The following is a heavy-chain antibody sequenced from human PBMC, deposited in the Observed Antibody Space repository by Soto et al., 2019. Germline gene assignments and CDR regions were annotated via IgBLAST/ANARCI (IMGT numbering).Heavy chain of an antibody. Sequence: ASVKVSCKASGYTFTSYDINWVRQATGQGLEWMGWMNSNSGNTGYAQKFQGRVTMTRNTSISTAYMELSSLRSEETAVYYCARAGDCRSTSCYGPAGFDPWGQGTLVTVSS. D-gene: IGHD2-2*01. CDR1: GYTFTSYD. CDR3: ARAGDCRSTSCYGPAGFDP. J-gene: IGHJ5*02. V-gene: IGHV1-8*01. CDR2: MNSNSGNT.